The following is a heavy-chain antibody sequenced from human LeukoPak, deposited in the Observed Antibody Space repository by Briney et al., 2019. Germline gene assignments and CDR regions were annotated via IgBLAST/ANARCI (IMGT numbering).Heavy chain of an antibody. CDR1: GYTFTGYY. Sequence: ASVKVSCKASGYTFTGYYMHWVRQAPGQGLEWMGWINPNSGGTNYAQKFQGRVTVTRDTSISTAYMELSRLRSDDTAVYYCATTPRDIAVDGDDYWGQGTLVTVSS. J-gene: IGHJ4*02. D-gene: IGHD2-15*01. CDR3: ATTPRDIAVDGDDY. V-gene: IGHV1-2*02. CDR2: INPNSGGT.